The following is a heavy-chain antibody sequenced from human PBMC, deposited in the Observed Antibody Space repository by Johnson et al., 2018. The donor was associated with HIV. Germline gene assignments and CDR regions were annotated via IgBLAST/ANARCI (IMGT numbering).Heavy chain of an antibody. D-gene: IGHD3-9*01. J-gene: IGHJ3*02. CDR1: GFTFSSYD. CDR3: ATVYYDILTGYYYDAFDI. V-gene: IGHV3-30*02. Sequence: QVQLVESGGGVVQPGRSLRLSCAASGFTFSSYDMHWVRQAPGKGLEWVAFIRFDGSNKYHADSVKGRFTISRDNSKNTLYLQMNSLRAEDTALYYCATVYYDILTGYYYDAFDIWGQGTMVTVSS. CDR2: IRFDGSNK.